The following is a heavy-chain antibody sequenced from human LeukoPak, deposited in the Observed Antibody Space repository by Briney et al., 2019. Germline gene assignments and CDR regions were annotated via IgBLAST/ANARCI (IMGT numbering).Heavy chain of an antibody. D-gene: IGHD3-22*01. J-gene: IGHJ5*02. CDR2: INHSGST. Sequence: SETLSLTCAVYGGSFSGYYWSWIRQPPGKGREWIGEINHSGSTNYNPSLKSRGTISVDTSKNQFSLKLSSVTAADTAVYYCANSGFWGLNWFDPWGPGTLVTVSS. CDR1: GGSFSGYY. V-gene: IGHV4-34*01. CDR3: ANSGFWGLNWFDP.